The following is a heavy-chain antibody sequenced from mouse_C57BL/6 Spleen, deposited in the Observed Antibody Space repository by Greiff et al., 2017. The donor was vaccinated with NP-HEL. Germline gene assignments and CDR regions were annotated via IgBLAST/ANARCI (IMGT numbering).Heavy chain of an antibody. Sequence: VQLKESGPGLVKPSQSLSLTCSVTGYSITSGYYWNWIRQFPGNKLEWMGYISYDGSNNYNPSLKNRISITRDTSKNQFFLKLNSVTTEDTATYYCARGGDYDGVSYWGQGTLVTVSA. J-gene: IGHJ3*01. D-gene: IGHD2-4*01. CDR1: GYSITSGYY. CDR3: ARGGDYDGVSY. CDR2: ISYDGSN. V-gene: IGHV3-6*01.